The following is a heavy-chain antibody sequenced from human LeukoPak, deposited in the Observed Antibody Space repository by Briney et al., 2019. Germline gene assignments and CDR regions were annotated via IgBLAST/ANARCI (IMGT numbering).Heavy chain of an antibody. J-gene: IGHJ5*02. D-gene: IGHD6-13*01. CDR2: ISGSGGST. Sequence: GGSLRLSCAASGFTFSSHALSWVRQAPGKGLEWVSAISGSGGSTYYADSVKGRFTISRDNSKNTLYLQMNSLRAEDTAVYYCAKDRYSSSWGGNWFDPWGQGTLVTVSS. CDR3: AKDRYSSSWGGNWFDP. V-gene: IGHV3-23*01. CDR1: GFTFSSHA.